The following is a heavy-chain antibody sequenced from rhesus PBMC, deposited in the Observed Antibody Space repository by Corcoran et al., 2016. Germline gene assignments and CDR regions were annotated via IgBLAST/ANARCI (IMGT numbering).Heavy chain of an antibody. CDR3: ANSDSGDY. CDR1: GFTSGNFY. CDR2: ISSGGSI. Sequence: EVQLVESGGGLVQPGGSLRLSCAAPGFTSGNFYLIWIRQAPGKGLGCVSYISSGGSIYYSDSVKGRFTISRDNAKNTLYLQMSSLRVEDTAVYYCANSDSGDYWGQGVLVTVSS. D-gene: IGHD2-33*01. J-gene: IGHJ4*01. V-gene: IGHV3S43*01.